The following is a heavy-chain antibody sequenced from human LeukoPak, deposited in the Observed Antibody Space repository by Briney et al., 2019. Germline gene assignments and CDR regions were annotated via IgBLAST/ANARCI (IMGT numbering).Heavy chain of an antibody. J-gene: IGHJ4*02. V-gene: IGHV3-21*04. CDR3: AEEAVAGTNRPFDY. Sequence: GGSLRLSCAASGFTFSSYSMNWVRQAPGKGLEWVSSISSSSSYIYYADSVKGRFTISRDNAKNSLYLQMNSLRAEDTAVYYCAEEAVAGTNRPFDYWGQGTLVTVSS. CDR2: ISSSSSYI. D-gene: IGHD6-19*01. CDR1: GFTFSSYS.